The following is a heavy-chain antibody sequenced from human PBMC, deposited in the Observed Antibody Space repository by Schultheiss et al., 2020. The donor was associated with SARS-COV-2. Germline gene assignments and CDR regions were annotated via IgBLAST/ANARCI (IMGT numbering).Heavy chain of an antibody. CDR1: GGSISSYY. D-gene: IGHD6-6*01. V-gene: IGHV4-59*12. CDR3: AREGAYSSSGYYYYYYMDV. CDR2: IYYSGST. J-gene: IGHJ6*03. Sequence: SETLSLTCTVSGGSISSYYWSWIRQPPGKGLEWIGYIYYSGSTNYNPSLKSRVTMSVDTSKNQFSLKLSSVTAADTAVYYCAREGAYSSSGYYYYYYMDVWGKGTTVTVSS.